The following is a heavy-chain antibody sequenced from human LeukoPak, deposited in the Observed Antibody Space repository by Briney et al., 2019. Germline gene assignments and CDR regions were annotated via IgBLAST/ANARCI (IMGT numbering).Heavy chain of an antibody. D-gene: IGHD3-16*01. V-gene: IGHV1-2*02. Sequence: GASVKVSCKASGYTFTVYFMHWVRQAPGQGLEWMGLMNPDNGGTHYAQKFQGRVTMTRDSSISTAYMELSRLTSDDTAVYYCATLGGHSLVAQNGYWGQGTLVTVSS. CDR2: MNPDNGGT. CDR1: GYTFTVYF. J-gene: IGHJ4*02. CDR3: ATLGGHSLVAQNGY.